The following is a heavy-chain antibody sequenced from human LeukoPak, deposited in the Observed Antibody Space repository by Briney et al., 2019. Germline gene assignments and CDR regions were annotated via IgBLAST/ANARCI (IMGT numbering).Heavy chain of an antibody. V-gene: IGHV3-73*01. J-gene: IGHJ4*02. D-gene: IGHD4-17*01. Sequence: PGGSLRLSCAASGFSFSDSALHWVRQASGKGLEWVGRIRSELSGYVTAYAASVKGRFTISRDDSKNTAYLQMNSLETEDTVVYYCTRHLGDDDYGDFNDYWGQGILVTVSS. CDR2: IRSELSGYVT. CDR3: TRHLGDDDYGDFNDY. CDR1: GFSFSDSA.